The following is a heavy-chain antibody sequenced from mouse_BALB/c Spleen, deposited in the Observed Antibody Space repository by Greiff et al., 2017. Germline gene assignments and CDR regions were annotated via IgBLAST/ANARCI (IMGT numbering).Heavy chain of an antibody. D-gene: IGHD1-1*01. J-gene: IGHJ4*01. CDR1: GFSLTSYG. CDR3: ARHYYGSFYAMDY. Sequence: VMLVESGPDLVAPSQSLSITCTVSGFSLTSYGVHWVRQPPGKGLEWLVVIWSDGSTTYNSALKSRLSISKDNSKSQVFLKMNSLQTDDTAMYYCARHYYGSFYAMDYWGQGTSVTVSS. V-gene: IGHV2-6-2*01. CDR2: IWSDGST.